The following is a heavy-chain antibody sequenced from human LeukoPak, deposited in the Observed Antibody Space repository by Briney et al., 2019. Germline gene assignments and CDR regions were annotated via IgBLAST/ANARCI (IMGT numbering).Heavy chain of an antibody. V-gene: IGHV3-21*04. J-gene: IGHJ4*02. D-gene: IGHD3-10*01. CDR1: GFTFSTYS. CDR3: AKGGPSGTYYLLHY. CDR2: ISSSSSYI. Sequence: PGGSLRLSCAAPGFTFSTYSMSWVRQAPGKGLEWVSSISSSSSYIYYADSVKGRFTISRDNAKNTLYLQMNSLRAEDTAVYYCAKGGPSGTYYLLHYWGQGILVTVSS.